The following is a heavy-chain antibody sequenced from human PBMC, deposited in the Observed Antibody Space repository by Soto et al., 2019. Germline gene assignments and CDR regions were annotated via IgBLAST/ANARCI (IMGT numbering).Heavy chain of an antibody. J-gene: IGHJ6*02. CDR2: ISDGGST. CDR1: GGSIYTYW. Sequence: PSETLSLTCNVSGGSIYTYWWNWIRQAPGKGLEWIGCISDGGSTDYNPSLKSRVSSSANTCKEQVSLKFSSVSAADTAEYVWAGNCSSSIWPENHYFDLDVWGQGTPVTVSS. CDR3: AGNCSSSIWPENHYFDLDV. V-gene: IGHV4-59*01. D-gene: IGHD2-2*01.